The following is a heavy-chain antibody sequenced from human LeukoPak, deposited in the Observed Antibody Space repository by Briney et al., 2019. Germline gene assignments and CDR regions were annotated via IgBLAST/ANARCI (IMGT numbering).Heavy chain of an antibody. J-gene: IGHJ6*03. V-gene: IGHV4-39*02. CDR2: LYYNGNT. D-gene: IGHD4-23*01. CDR3: TRSSDFGGYYFYYYMDV. Sequence: SETLSLTCTVSGGSFSNNYSWDWIRQPPGKGLEWIGSLYYNGNTYYNPSLKSRLTISVGTSKSHFSLQLRSVTAEDTAVYFCTRSSDFGGYYFYYYMDVWGKGTTVSVSS. CDR1: GGSFSNNYS.